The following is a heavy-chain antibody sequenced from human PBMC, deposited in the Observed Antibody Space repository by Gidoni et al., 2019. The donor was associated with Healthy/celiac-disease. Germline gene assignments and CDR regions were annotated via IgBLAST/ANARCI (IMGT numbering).Heavy chain of an antibody. Sequence: EVQLVESGGVVLQPGGSLRLSCAASGFTFDDYTMHWVRQAPGKGLEWVSLISWDGGSTYYADSVKGRFTISRDNSKNSLYLQMNSLRTEDTALYYCARDLGTYGDYPYYYGMDVWGKGTTVTVSS. CDR2: ISWDGGST. J-gene: IGHJ6*04. V-gene: IGHV3-43*01. CDR1: GFTFDDYT. CDR3: ARDLGTYGDYPYYYGMDV. D-gene: IGHD4-17*01.